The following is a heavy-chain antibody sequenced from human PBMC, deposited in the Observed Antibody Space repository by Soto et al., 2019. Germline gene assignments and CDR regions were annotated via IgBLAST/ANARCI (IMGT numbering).Heavy chain of an antibody. D-gene: IGHD5-18*01. J-gene: IGHJ4*02. V-gene: IGHV1-18*04. CDR3: ESHKIRHLWLRQHPPHSDS. Sequence: ASVKVSCKASGYTFTSYGISWVRQAPGQGLEWMGWISAYNGNTNYAQKLQGRVTMTTDTSTSTAYMELRSLRSDDTAVYYCESHKIRHLWLRQHPPHSDSSGQATLLTVSS. CDR1: GYTFTSYG. CDR2: ISAYNGNT.